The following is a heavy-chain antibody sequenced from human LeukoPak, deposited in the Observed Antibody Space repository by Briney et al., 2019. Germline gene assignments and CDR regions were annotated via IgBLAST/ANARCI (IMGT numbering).Heavy chain of an antibody. CDR3: ARGGMATADY. Sequence: ASVKVSCKASGGTFSSYAISWVRQAPGQGLEWMGIINPSGGSTSYAQKFQGRVTMTRDTSTSTVYMELSSLRSEDTAVYYCARGGMATADYWGQGTLVTVSS. CDR1: GGTFSSYA. D-gene: IGHD5-24*01. CDR2: INPSGGST. J-gene: IGHJ4*02. V-gene: IGHV1-46*01.